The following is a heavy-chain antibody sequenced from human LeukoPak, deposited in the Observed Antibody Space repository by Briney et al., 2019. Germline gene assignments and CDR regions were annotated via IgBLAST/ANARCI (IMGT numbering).Heavy chain of an antibody. J-gene: IGHJ4*02. CDR3: ARGSKTGTTGN. D-gene: IGHD1-7*01. V-gene: IGHV1-18*01. CDR2: ISAYNGNT. CDR1: GYTFTSYG. Sequence: GASVKVSCKASGYTFTSYGISWVRQAPGQGLEWTGWISAYNGNTNYAQKFQGRVTMTRDTSTSTVYMELSSLRSEDTAVYYCARGSKTGTTGNWGQGTLVTVSS.